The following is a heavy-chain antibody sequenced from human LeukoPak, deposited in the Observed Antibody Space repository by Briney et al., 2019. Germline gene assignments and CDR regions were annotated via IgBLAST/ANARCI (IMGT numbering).Heavy chain of an antibody. D-gene: IGHD6-19*01. CDR3: AKDREAAVAGYFDY. Sequence: GGSLRLSCAASGFTFSTYALIWVRQAPGKGLEWVSTISNSGDTTHYADSVKGRFTISRDNSKNTLYLQMNSLRVEDTALYYCAKDREAAVAGYFDYWGQGTLVTVSS. J-gene: IGHJ4*02. CDR2: ISNSGDTT. CDR1: GFTFSTYA. V-gene: IGHV3-23*01.